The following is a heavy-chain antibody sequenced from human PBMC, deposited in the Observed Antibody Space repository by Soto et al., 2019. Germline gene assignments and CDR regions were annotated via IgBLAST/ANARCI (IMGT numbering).Heavy chain of an antibody. CDR1: GFTFRSYW. V-gene: IGHV3-74*01. CDR3: ASGKYYASGTPPTDY. D-gene: IGHD3-10*01. Sequence: EVPLEESGGGLVQPGGSLRLSCEGSGFTFRSYWMNWVRQAPGKGLVWVSHISTDGSITRYADSVKGRFTVSRDNGKNTLYLVMDSLRVDDTAVYFCASGKYYASGTPPTDYWGQGTLVTVSS. CDR2: ISTDGSIT. J-gene: IGHJ4*02.